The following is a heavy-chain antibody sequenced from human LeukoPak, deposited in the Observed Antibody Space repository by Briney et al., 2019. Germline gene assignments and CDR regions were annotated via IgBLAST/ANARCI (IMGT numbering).Heavy chain of an antibody. CDR3: TSGGHYFDP. J-gene: IGHJ5*02. D-gene: IGHD1-26*01. CDR2: IRQDGREK. V-gene: IGHV3-7*03. CDR1: GFGVSNYW. Sequence: PGGSLRLSCAASGFGVSNYWMSWVRQAPGKGLEWVANIRQDGREKYYVDSVKGRFTISRDNAENSLYLQMNSLKNEDTAVYYCTSGGHYFDPLGQGTLVTVSS.